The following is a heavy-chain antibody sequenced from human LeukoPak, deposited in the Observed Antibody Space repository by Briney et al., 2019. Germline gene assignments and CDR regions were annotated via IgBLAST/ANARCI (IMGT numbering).Heavy chain of an antibody. Sequence: SETLSLTCTVSGGSISSSSYYWGWIRQPPGTGLEWLGNIYYSGSTYYSPSLKSRVTISVDTSKNQFSLKLSSVTAADTAVYYCARGATGSYLTPFGYWGQGTLVTVSS. V-gene: IGHV4-39*01. CDR1: GGSISSSSYY. CDR3: ARGATGSYLTPFGY. CDR2: IYYSGST. D-gene: IGHD1-26*01. J-gene: IGHJ4*02.